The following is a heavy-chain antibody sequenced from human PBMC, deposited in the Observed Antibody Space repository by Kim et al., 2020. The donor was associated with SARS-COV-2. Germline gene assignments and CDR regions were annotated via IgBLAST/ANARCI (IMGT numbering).Heavy chain of an antibody. CDR1: GFTFSSYG. J-gene: IGHJ6*02. CDR2: IWYDGRNK. V-gene: IGHV3-33*01. Sequence: GGSLRLSCAASGFTFSSYGMHWVRQAPGKGLEWVAVIWYDGRNKYYADSVKGRFTISRDNSKNTLYLQMNSLRAEDTAVYYCARDTRVYYGMDVWGQGTTVTVSS. CDR3: ARDTRVYYGMDV.